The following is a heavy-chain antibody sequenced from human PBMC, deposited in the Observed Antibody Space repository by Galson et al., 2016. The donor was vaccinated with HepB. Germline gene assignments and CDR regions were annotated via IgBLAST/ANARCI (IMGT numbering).Heavy chain of an antibody. J-gene: IGHJ4*02. V-gene: IGHV3-30-3*01. D-gene: IGHD3-10*01. CDR1: GFTFSTHA. Sequence: SLRLSCAASGFTFSTHALHWVRQAPGKGLEWVAVISYDGSKKYYADSVKGRFTISRDNSKSTLYLQMNSLRAEDTAVYYCARVAKAAILLGVLGYWGQGTLVTVSS. CDR2: ISYDGSKK. CDR3: ARVAKAAILLGVLGY.